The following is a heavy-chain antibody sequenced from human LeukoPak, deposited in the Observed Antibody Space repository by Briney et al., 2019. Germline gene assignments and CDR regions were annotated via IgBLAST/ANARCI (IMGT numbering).Heavy chain of an antibody. J-gene: IGHJ6*03. D-gene: IGHD3-10*01. CDR1: GGTFSSYA. CDR3: ARHGSGSYYNEDYYYMDV. Sequence: ASVKVSCKASGGTFSSYAISWVRQAPGQGLEWMGGIIPIFGTANYAQKFQGRVTITADESTSTAYMELSSLRSEDTAVYYCARHGSGSYYNEDYYYMDVWGKGTTVTISS. V-gene: IGHV1-69*13. CDR2: IIPIFGTA.